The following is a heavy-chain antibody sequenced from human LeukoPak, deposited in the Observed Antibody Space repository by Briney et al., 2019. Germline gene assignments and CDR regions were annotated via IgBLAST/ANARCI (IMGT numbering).Heavy chain of an antibody. D-gene: IGHD5-24*01. J-gene: IGHJ4*02. Sequence: PGGSLRLSCAASGFTFGSYWMHWVRQVPGKGLMWVARVNLDGRSTSYAESVKGRFTISRDNAKLTVYLQMNSLRADDTAVYYCVRDVWGDRDGFFEYWGQGALVTLST. CDR2: VNLDGRST. CDR1: GFTFGSYW. V-gene: IGHV3-74*01. CDR3: VRDVWGDRDGFFEY.